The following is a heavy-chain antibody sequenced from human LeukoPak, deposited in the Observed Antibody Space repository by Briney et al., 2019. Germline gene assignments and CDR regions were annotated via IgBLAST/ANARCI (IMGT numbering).Heavy chain of an antibody. D-gene: IGHD3-22*01. Sequence: GASVKVSCKASGYTFTSYYMHWVRQAPEQGLEWMGIINPSGGSTSYAQKFQGRITMTRDTFTSTVYMELSSLRSEDTAVYYCARDLSMIVVVTRYYFDYWGQGTLVTVSS. V-gene: IGHV1-46*01. CDR2: INPSGGST. CDR3: ARDLSMIVVVTRYYFDY. J-gene: IGHJ4*02. CDR1: GYTFTSYY.